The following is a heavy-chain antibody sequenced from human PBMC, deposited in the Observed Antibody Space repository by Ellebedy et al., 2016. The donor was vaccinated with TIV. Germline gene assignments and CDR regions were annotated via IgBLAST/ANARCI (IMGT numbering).Heavy chain of an antibody. V-gene: IGHV3-33*01. J-gene: IGHJ3*02. Sequence: PGGSLRLSCAASGFTFSSYGMHWVRQAPGKGLEWVAVIWYDGSNKYYADSVKGRFTISRDNSKNTLYLQMNSLRAEDTAVYYCARSGYYKGNAFDIWGQGTMVTVSS. CDR3: ARSGYYKGNAFDI. CDR2: IWYDGSNK. CDR1: GFTFSSYG. D-gene: IGHD3-3*01.